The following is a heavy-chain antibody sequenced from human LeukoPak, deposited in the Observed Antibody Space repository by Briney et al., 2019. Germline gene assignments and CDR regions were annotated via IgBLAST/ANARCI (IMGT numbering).Heavy chain of an antibody. CDR1: GFTFSSYW. V-gene: IGHV3-7*05. J-gene: IGHJ4*02. CDR2: IKQDGSEK. Sequence: GGSLRLSCAASGFTFSSYWMSWVRQAPGKGLEWVANIKQDGSEKYYVDSVKGRFTISRDNAKNSLYLQMNSLRAEDTAVYYCARGPPCREYCSLEFYFDYWGQGALVSDSS. D-gene: IGHD2/OR15-2a*01. CDR3: ARGPPCREYCSLEFYFDY.